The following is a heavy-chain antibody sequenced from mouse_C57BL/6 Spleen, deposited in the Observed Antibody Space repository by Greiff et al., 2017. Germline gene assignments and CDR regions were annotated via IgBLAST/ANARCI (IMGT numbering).Heavy chain of an antibody. CDR2: ISYDGSN. J-gene: IGHJ3*01. CDR1: GYSITRGYY. V-gene: IGHV3-6*01. D-gene: IGHD2-3*01. Sequence: DVQLQESGPGLVKPSQSLSLTCSVTGYSITRGYYWNWLRQFPGNKLEWMGYISYDGSNNYNPSLKNRISITRDTAENQFLLKLNSVTTGDTATYVCARVDGYGYWFAYWGQGTLVTVSA. CDR3: ARVDGYGYWFAY.